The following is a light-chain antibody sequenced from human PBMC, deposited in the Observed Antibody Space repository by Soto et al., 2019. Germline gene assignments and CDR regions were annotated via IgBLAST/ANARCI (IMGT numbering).Light chain of an antibody. Sequence: QSALTQPASVSGSPGQSITISCTGTSSDVGGYNFVSWFQQHPGKAPKLMIYEVSNRPSGVSNRFSGSKSGNTASLTISGLQAEDEADYYCSSSAVSHTWVFGGGTKLTVL. CDR2: EVS. J-gene: IGLJ3*02. CDR1: SSDVGGYNF. V-gene: IGLV2-14*01. CDR3: SSSAVSHTWV.